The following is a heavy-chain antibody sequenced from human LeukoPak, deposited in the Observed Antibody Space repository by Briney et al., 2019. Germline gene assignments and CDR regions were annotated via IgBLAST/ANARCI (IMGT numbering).Heavy chain of an antibody. CDR1: GSTFSSYG. CDR2: IRYDGSNK. CDR3: AKDHYYGSGKYYFDY. Sequence: GGSLRLSCAASGSTFSSYGMHWVRQAPGKGLEWVAFIRYDGSNKYYADSVKGRFTISRDNSKNTLYLQMNSLRAEDTAVYYCAKDHYYGSGKYYFDYWGQGTLVTVSS. J-gene: IGHJ4*02. V-gene: IGHV3-30*02. D-gene: IGHD3-10*01.